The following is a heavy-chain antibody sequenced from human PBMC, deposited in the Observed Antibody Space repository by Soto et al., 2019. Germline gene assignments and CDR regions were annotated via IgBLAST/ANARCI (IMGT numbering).Heavy chain of an antibody. CDR3: ARWGTTGGFDL. D-gene: IGHD3-16*01. J-gene: IGHJ4*02. V-gene: IGHV3-30*19. CDR1: GFRFKSFV. CDR2: TSYDGNNK. Sequence: QVQLVESGGGVVQPGTSLRLSCAASGFRFKSFVMHWVRQAPGKGLEWVAFTSYDGNNKDYGDSVKGRFTVSRDNSQNTLHLQMDFLVPEDTALYYCARWGTTGGFDLWGQGALVSVSS.